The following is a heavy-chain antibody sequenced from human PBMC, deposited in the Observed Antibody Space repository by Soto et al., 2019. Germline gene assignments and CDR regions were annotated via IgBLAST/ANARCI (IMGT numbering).Heavy chain of an antibody. CDR3: AGEDWGGYDLASL. D-gene: IGHD5-12*01. V-gene: IGHV1-3*01. Sequence: QVPLVQSGAEVKKPGASVKVSCKASGYTFTSYAMHWVRQAPGQRLEWMGWINAGNGNTKYSQKFQGRVTITRDTSASTAYMELSSLRSEDTAVYYCAGEDWGGYDLASLWRQGTLVTVSS. CDR1: GYTFTSYA. CDR2: INAGNGNT. J-gene: IGHJ4*02.